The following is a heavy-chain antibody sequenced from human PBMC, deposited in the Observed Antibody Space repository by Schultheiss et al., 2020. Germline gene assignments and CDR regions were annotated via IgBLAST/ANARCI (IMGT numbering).Heavy chain of an antibody. CDR1: GYTLTELS. CDR3: ATSFKEFCSTSCHYYYYYGMDV. V-gene: IGHV1-24*01. J-gene: IGHJ6*02. Sequence: ASVTVSGKVSGYTLTELSMHWVRQAPGKGLEWMGGFDPEDGETIYAQKFQGRVTMTEDTSTDTAYMELSSLRSEDTAVYYCATSFKEFCSTSCHYYYYYGMDVWGQGTTVTVSS. CDR2: FDPEDGET. D-gene: IGHD2-2*01.